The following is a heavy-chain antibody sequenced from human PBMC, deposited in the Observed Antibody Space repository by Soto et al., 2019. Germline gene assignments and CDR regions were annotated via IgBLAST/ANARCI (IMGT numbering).Heavy chain of an antibody. CDR3: AQVVGGCNEYYDF. CDR1: GFTFSSCA. CDR2: ISGNGGST. V-gene: IGHV3-23*01. J-gene: IGHJ4*02. Sequence: EVQLLESGGGLVQPGGSLRLSCAASGFTFSSCAMGWVRQAPGKGLEWVSGISGNGGSTYYADSVKGRFTISRDTSKNSRYLLMGSLGAEERAIYYCAQVVGGCNEYYDFWGQGTLVTVSS. D-gene: IGHD2-15*01.